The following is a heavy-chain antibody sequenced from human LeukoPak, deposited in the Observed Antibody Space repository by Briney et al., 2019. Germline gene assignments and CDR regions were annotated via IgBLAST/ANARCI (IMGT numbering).Heavy chain of an antibody. D-gene: IGHD4-17*01. CDR1: GFTVSSNY. Sequence: GGSLRLSCAASGFTVSSNYMSWVRQAPGKGLEWVSSISSSSSYIYYADSVKGRFTISRDNAKNSLYLQMNSLRAEDTAVYYCANDRSSYGDYDDYFDYWGQGTLVTVSS. J-gene: IGHJ4*02. CDR3: ANDRSSYGDYDDYFDY. CDR2: ISSSSSYI. V-gene: IGHV3-21*01.